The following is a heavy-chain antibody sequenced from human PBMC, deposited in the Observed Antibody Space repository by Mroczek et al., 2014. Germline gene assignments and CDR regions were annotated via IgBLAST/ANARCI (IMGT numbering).Heavy chain of an antibody. D-gene: IGHD1-1*01. V-gene: IGHV4-34*01. J-gene: IGHJ4*02. CDR2: VNHSGST. CDR1: GGSFGVTS. Sequence: QVQLQQWGAGLLKPSETLSLTCSVSGGSFGVTSGAGSASPRGRGLEWIGEVNHSGSTNYNATLKSRVTISVDTSNKFSLKVTSVTAADTALYYCARGGNSSPLDYWGQGTLVTVSS. CDR3: ARGGNSSPLDY.